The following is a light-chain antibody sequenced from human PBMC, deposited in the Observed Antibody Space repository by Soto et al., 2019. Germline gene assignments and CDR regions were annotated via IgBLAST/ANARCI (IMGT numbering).Light chain of an antibody. Sequence: DIQMTQSPSTLSASVGDRVTITCRASQSIRSWLAWYQQKPGRAPKLLIYKATSLETGVPSRFSGSESGTEFTLIISSLQRHDFASYYCQQYGSASPWTVGQGPKAEIK. CDR2: KAT. J-gene: IGKJ1*01. CDR1: QSIRSW. V-gene: IGKV1-5*03. CDR3: QQYGSASPWT.